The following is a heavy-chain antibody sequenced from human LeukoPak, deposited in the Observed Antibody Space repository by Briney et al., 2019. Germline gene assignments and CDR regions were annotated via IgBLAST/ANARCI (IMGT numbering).Heavy chain of an antibody. V-gene: IGHV3-64*01. CDR3: ARDLDDGFDP. Sequence: PGGSLRLSCAASGFTFSSYAMHWVRQAPGKGLECVSAISSNGGSTYYANSVKGRFTISRDNSKNTLYLQMGSLRAEDMAVYYCARDLDDGFDPWGQGTLVTVSS. CDR2: ISSNGGST. D-gene: IGHD1-1*01. J-gene: IGHJ5*02. CDR1: GFTFSSYA.